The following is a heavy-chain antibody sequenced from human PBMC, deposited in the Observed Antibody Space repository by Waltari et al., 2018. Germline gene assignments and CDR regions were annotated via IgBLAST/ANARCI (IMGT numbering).Heavy chain of an antibody. D-gene: IGHD1-1*01. CDR2: VGSKANGFAI. V-gene: IGHV3-73*02. J-gene: IGHJ6*03. CDR1: GFTLSGSA. Sequence: EVQLVESGGGLVQPGGSLKLSCAASGFTLSGSAVHWVRQASGKGMEWVGSVGSKANGFAIAYAASVEGRFIISRDESKNTAYMQMNSLNAEDTAVYYCTRLEEVFLYYMNVWGKGTTVTISS. CDR3: TRLEEVFLYYMNV.